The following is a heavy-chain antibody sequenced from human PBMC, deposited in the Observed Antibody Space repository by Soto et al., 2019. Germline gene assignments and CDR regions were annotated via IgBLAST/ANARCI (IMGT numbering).Heavy chain of an antibody. CDR3: ARLASSGSYPGSYFDY. J-gene: IGHJ4*02. CDR2: ILHSGNT. CDR1: GGSITRNNYY. Sequence: QLQLQESGPGLVKPSETLSLTCTVSGGSITRNNYYWGWIRQSPGKGLEWIGNILHSGNTNYKPSLKSRVTVSVETSKNQFSLKMNSVTAADTAVYYCARLASSGSYPGSYFDYWGQGTLVTVSS. V-gene: IGHV4-39*01. D-gene: IGHD6-19*01.